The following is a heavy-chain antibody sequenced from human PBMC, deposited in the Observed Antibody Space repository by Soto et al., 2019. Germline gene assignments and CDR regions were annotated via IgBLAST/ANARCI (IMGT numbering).Heavy chain of an antibody. J-gene: IGHJ5*02. D-gene: IGHD4-17*01. CDR3: ARLDGDSGNWFDP. Sequence: SETLSLTCTVSGASISDNTYYWGWFRQPPGKGLEWIGSISTSGSTYSNPSHKSRVTISVDTSKNQLSLKLTSVTAADTAVFYCARLDGDSGNWFDPWGQGTLVTVSS. CDR1: GASISDNTYY. CDR2: ISTSGST. V-gene: IGHV4-39*01.